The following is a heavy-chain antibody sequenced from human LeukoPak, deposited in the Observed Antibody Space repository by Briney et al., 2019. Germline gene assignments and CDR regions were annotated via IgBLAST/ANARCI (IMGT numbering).Heavy chain of an antibody. CDR2: IGGSGGST. Sequence: PGGSLRLSCAASGFTFSSYAMSWVRQAPGKGLEWVSVIGGSGGSTYYADSVKGRFTISRDNSKNTLYLQMNSLRAEDTAVYYCTRGGVAVAGTGDYWGQGTLVTVSS. V-gene: IGHV3-23*01. J-gene: IGHJ4*02. D-gene: IGHD6-19*01. CDR3: TRGGVAVAGTGDY. CDR1: GFTFSSYA.